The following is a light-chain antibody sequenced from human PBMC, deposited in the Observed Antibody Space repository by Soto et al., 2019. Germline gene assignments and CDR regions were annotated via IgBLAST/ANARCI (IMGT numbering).Light chain of an antibody. V-gene: IGKV1-5*01. Sequence: DIQMTQSPSTLSASVGDRVTITCRASQSISSWLAWYQLKPGKAPKLLIYDASSLESGVPSRFSGSGSGTEFTLTISSLQPDDFATYYCQQYNSPGTFGPGTKVDIK. CDR3: QQYNSPGT. CDR1: QSISSW. J-gene: IGKJ3*01. CDR2: DAS.